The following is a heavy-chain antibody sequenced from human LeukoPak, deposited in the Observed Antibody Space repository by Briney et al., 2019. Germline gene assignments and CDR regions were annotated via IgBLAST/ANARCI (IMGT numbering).Heavy chain of an antibody. CDR1: GFSFSGYD. D-gene: IGHD3-10*01. CDR3: ARDEGSGSYLDY. CDR2: ISGSGGST. J-gene: IGHJ4*02. Sequence: HPGGSLRLSCAASGFSFSGYDMSWVRQAPGKGLEWVSAISGSGGSTYYADSAKGRFTISRDNSKNTLYLQMNSLRVEDTAVFYCARDEGSGSYLDYWGQGTLVAVSS. V-gene: IGHV3-23*01.